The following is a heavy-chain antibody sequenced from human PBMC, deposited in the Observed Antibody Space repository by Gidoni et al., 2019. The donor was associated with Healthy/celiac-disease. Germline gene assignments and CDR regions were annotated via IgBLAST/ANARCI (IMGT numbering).Heavy chain of an antibody. CDR1: GFTFSNAW. CDR2: IKSKTDGGTT. CDR3: TTDIGYGDSLVYYYYYGMDV. Sequence: EVQLVESGGGLVKPGGSLRPSCAASGFTFSNAWMNWVRQAPGKGLEWVGRIKSKTDGGTTDYAAPVKGRFTISRDDSKNTLYLQMNSLKTEDTAVYYCTTDIGYGDSLVYYYYYGMDVWGQGTTVTVSS. D-gene: IGHD4-17*01. V-gene: IGHV3-15*07. J-gene: IGHJ6*02.